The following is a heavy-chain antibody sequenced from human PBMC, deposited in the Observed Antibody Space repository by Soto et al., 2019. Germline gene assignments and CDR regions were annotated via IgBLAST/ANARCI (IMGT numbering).Heavy chain of an antibody. CDR1: GFTFSSYW. CDR3: ARGPISYFDAFDI. J-gene: IGHJ3*02. Sequence: GGSLRLSCAASGFTFSSYWMSWVRQAPGKGLEWVANIKQDGSEKYYVDSVKGRFTISRDNAKNSLYLQMNSLRAEDTAVYYCARGPISYFDAFDIWGPGTMVTVSS. CDR2: IKQDGSEK. D-gene: IGHD1-26*01. V-gene: IGHV3-7*03.